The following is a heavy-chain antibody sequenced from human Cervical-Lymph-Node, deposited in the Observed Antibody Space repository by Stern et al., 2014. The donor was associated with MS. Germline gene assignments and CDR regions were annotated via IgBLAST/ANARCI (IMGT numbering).Heavy chain of an antibody. CDR3: ARPALSLYGMDV. Sequence: VQLVQSGAEVRRPGESLKISCEGSGFNFAIHWIAWVRQMPGEGLEGMGIIYPDDSDTRYSPSFQGQVTISADKSISTAYRQWNSLKASDTATYYCARPALSLYGMDVWGQGTTVIVSS. CDR1: GFNFAIHW. CDR2: IYPDDSDT. V-gene: IGHV5-51*01. J-gene: IGHJ6*02.